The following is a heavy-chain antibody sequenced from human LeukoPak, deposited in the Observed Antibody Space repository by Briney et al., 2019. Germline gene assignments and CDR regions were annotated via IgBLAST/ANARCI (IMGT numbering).Heavy chain of an antibody. CDR3: ARTLVTGTAKGWLDP. J-gene: IGHJ5*02. CDR2: IYYTGST. D-gene: IGHD6-19*01. Sequence: SSETLSLTCTVSGGSISSTTYYWGWIRQPPGKGLEWIGNIYYTGSTYYNPSIKSRVTISVDTSKNQFSLKLSSVTAADTAVYYCARTLVTGTAKGWLDPWGQGTLVTVSS. CDR1: GGSISSTTYY. V-gene: IGHV4-39*01.